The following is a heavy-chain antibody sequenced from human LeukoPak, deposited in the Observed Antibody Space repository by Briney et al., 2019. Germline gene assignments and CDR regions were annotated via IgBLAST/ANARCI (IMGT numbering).Heavy chain of an antibody. V-gene: IGHV3-23*01. CDR1: GFTFSSYG. CDR3: AKFALRYCSGGSCHPFDY. CDR2: ISGSGGST. Sequence: RPGGSLRLSCAASGFTFSSYGMSWVRQAPGKGLEWVSAISGSGGSTYYADSVKGRFIISRDNSKNTLYLQMNSLRAEDTAVYYCAKFALRYCSGGSCHPFDYWGQGTLVTVSS. J-gene: IGHJ4*02. D-gene: IGHD2-15*01.